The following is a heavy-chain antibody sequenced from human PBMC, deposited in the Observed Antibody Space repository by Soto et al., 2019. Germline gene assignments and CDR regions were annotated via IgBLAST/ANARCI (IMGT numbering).Heavy chain of an antibody. D-gene: IGHD1-26*01. V-gene: IGHV1-69*01. CDR3: ARDGGRHSGGIDY. CDR1: GGTFSSYS. CDR2: IIPIVGTA. J-gene: IGHJ4*02. Sequence: QVQLVQSGAEVKKPGSSVKVSCTASGGTFSSYSINWVRQAPGQGLEWMGEIIPIVGTANYAQKFQGRVTITADESTSTAYMELSSLRSEDTAVYYCARDGGRHSGGIDYLGQGTLVTISS.